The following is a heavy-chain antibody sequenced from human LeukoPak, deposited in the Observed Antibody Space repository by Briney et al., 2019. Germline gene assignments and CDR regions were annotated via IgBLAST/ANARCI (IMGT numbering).Heavy chain of an antibody. V-gene: IGHV4-34*09. J-gene: IGHJ6*02. Sequence: SETLSLTCAVYGGSFSGYYWSWIRQPPGKGLEWIGEINHSGSTNYNPPLKSRVTISVDTSKNQFSLKLSSVTAADTAVYYCARDRSPYGDYGYYYYYGMDVWGQGTTVTVSS. CDR3: ARDRSPYGDYGYYYYYGMDV. CDR2: INHSGST. CDR1: GGSFSGYY. D-gene: IGHD4-17*01.